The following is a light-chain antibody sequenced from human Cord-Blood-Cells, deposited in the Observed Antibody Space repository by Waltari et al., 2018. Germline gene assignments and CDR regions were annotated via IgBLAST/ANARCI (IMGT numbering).Light chain of an antibody. J-gene: IGKJ2*01. CDR2: GAS. V-gene: IGKV3-15*01. CDR1: QSVSSN. CDR3: QQYNNWPYT. Sequence: EIVMTQSPATLSVSPGERATRSCTASQSVSSNLAWYQQKPGQAPRLLIYGASTRATGIPARFSGSGSGTEFTLTISSLQSEDFAVYYCQQYNNWPYTFGQGTKLEIK.